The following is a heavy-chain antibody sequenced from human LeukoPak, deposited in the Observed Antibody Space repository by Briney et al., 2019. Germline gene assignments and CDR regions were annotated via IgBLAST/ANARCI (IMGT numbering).Heavy chain of an antibody. D-gene: IGHD3-10*01. J-gene: IGHJ4*02. CDR3: AKVFIDMVSPTHYFDY. CDR2: ISYDGSNK. V-gene: IGHV3-30*18. Sequence: GGPLRLSCAASGFTFSRYGMHWVRQAPGKGLEWVAVISYDGSNKYYADSVKGRFTISRDNSKNAVYLQMNSLRAEDTAVYYCAKVFIDMVSPTHYFDYWGQGTLVTVSS. CDR1: GFTFSRYG.